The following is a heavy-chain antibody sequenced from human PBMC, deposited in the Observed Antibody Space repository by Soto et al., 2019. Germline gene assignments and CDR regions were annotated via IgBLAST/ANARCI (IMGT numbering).Heavy chain of an antibody. CDR2: ISSSSSYT. Sequence: PGGSLRLSCAASGFTFSSYSMNWVRQAPGKGLEWVSSISSSSSYTYYADSVKGRFTISRDNAKNSLYLQMNSLRAEDTAVYYCARSTVTEPQGYYYYGMDVWGQGTTVTVSS. V-gene: IGHV3-21*01. CDR1: GFTFSSYS. J-gene: IGHJ6*02. CDR3: ARSTVTEPQGYYYYGMDV. D-gene: IGHD4-17*01.